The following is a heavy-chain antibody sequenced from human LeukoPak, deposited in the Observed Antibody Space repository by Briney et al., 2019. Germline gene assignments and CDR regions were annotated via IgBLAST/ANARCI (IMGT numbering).Heavy chain of an antibody. Sequence: PGGSLRLSCAASGFTVSSNYMSWVRQAPRKGLEWVSVIYSGGSTYYADSVKGRFTISRDNSKNTLYLQMNSLRAEDTAVYYCAKAGDTSPTHAFDIWGQGIMVTVSS. CDR3: AKAGDTSPTHAFDI. D-gene: IGHD2-21*01. CDR1: GFTVSSNY. CDR2: IYSGGST. V-gene: IGHV3-53*05. J-gene: IGHJ3*02.